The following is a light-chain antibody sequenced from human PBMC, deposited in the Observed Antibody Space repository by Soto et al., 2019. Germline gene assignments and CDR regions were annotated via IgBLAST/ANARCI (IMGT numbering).Light chain of an antibody. CDR1: QSVSSSH. V-gene: IGKV3-20*01. CDR2: GAS. J-gene: IGKJ2*01. CDR3: QQYGDSPMYT. Sequence: EIVLTQSPGTLSSSPGERATLSCRPSQSVSSSHLAWYQQKPGQAPRLLIYGASSRATGIPDRFSGSGSGTDFTLTISRLEPEDFAVYFCQQYGDSPMYTFGQGTKLEI.